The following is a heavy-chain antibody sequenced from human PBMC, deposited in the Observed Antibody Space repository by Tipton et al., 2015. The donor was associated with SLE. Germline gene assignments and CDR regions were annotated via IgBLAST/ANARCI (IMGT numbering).Heavy chain of an antibody. CDR1: GFTFSSSW. D-gene: IGHD2-2*01. V-gene: IGHV3-74*01. Sequence: SLRLSCAASGFTFSSSWLHWVRQAPGKGLVWVSRINSDGSRTTYADTVKGRFTSSRENAKNSQHLQMISLRAEETAVYYCARNIRYCSSTSCRKRDEGYYLEYWGQGTLVSVSS. J-gene: IGHJ4*02. CDR3: ARNIRYCSSTSCRKRDEGYYLEY. CDR2: INSDGSRT.